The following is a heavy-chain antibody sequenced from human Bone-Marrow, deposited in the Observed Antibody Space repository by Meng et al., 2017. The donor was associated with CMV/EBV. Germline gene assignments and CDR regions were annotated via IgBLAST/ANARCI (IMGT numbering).Heavy chain of an antibody. D-gene: IGHD2-21*01. CDR1: GFTVSSNY. V-gene: IGHV3-23*03. Sequence: GESLKISCAASGFTVSSNYMSWVRQAPGKGLEWVPVIYSGGSSTYYADSVKGRFTISRGNSKNTLYLQMNSLRAEDTAVYYCATLEGWIVRGGYFDYWGQGTLVTVSS. CDR2: IYSGGSST. J-gene: IGHJ4*02. CDR3: ATLEGWIVRGGYFDY.